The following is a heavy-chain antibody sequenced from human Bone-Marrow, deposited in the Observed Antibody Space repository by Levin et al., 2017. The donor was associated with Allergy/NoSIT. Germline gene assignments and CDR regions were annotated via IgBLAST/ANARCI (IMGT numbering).Heavy chain of an antibody. D-gene: IGHD4-23*01. CDR2: ISAYNGNT. J-gene: IGHJ4*02. Sequence: ASVKVSCKASGYTFTNYGISWVRQAPGQGLEWMGWISAYNGNTNYAQKVQGRVTMTTDTSTSTAYMELRNLRSDDTAVDYCARGTPNGGPPFDYGGQGTLVTVSS. CDR1: GYTFTNYG. CDR3: ARGTPNGGPPFDY. V-gene: IGHV1-18*01.